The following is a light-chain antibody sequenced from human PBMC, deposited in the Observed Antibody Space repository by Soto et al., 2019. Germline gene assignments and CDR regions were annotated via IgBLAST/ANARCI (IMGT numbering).Light chain of an antibody. CDR3: QQSYSTPPIT. CDR2: AAS. CDR1: QSISSY. J-gene: IGKJ5*01. Sequence: IHMTQSPSSLSASVAYRATIARRASQSISSYLNWYQQKPRKAPKLLVYAASSLQSGVPSRFSGSGSATDFTLTISSLQPEDFATYYCQQSYSTPPITFGQGTRLEIK. V-gene: IGKV1-39*01.